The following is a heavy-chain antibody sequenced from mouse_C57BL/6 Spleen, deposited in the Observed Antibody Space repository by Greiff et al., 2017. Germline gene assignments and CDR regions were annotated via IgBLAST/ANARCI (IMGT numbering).Heavy chain of an antibody. Sequence: DVMLVESGGGLVQPGGSMKLSCVASGFTFSNYWMNWVRQSPEKGLEWVAQIRLKSDNYATHYAESVKGRFTISRDDSKSSVYLQMNNLRAEDTGIYYCTIYYDYDGYAMDYWGQGTSVTVSS. CDR2: IRLKSDNYAT. V-gene: IGHV6-3*01. D-gene: IGHD2-4*01. CDR3: TIYYDYDGYAMDY. CDR1: GFTFSNYW. J-gene: IGHJ4*01.